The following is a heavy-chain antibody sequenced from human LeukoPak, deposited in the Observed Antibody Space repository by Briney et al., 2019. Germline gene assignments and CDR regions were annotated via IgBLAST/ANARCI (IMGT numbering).Heavy chain of an antibody. CDR1: GGSISSYY. J-gene: IGHJ4*02. Sequence: SETLSLTCTVSGGSISSYYWSWIRQPPGKGLEWIGYIYYSGSTYYNPSLKSRVTISVDTSKNQFSLKLSSVTAADTAVYYCARVGGWNNDYWGQGTLVTVSS. CDR2: IYYSGST. CDR3: ARVGGWNNDY. D-gene: IGHD1/OR15-1a*01. V-gene: IGHV4-59*12.